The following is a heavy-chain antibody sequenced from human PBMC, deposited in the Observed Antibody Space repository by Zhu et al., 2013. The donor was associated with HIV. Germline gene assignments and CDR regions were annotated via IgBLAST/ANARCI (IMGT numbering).Heavy chain of an antibody. V-gene: IGHV1-18*01. D-gene: IGHD2-15*01. J-gene: IGHJ6*01. CDR2: ISTYSGNT. Sequence: QVHLVQSGAEVKKPGASVRVSCKASGYTFTSFGISWVRQALGQGLEYMGWISTYSGNTNYAQKFQGRVTMTRDTSTNTAYMELRSLRSDDTAVYYCARVGPRTRLKDTFRSGLITWIQLDV. CDR3: ARVGPRTRLKDTFRSGLITWIQLDV. CDR1: GYTFTSFG.